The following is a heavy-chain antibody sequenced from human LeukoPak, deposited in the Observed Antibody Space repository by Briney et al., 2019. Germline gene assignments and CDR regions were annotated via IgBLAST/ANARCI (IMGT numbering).Heavy chain of an antibody. J-gene: IGHJ4*02. CDR3: ATDSYQRGGGYYRY. CDR2: IIPIFGTA. V-gene: IGHV1-69*05. D-gene: IGHD3-10*01. CDR1: GGTFSSYA. Sequence: SVKVSCKASGGTFSSYAISWVRQAPGQGLEWMGRIIPIFGTANYAQKFQGRVTITTDESTSTAYMELSSLRSEDTAVYYCATDSYQRGGGYYRYWGQRTLVTVSS.